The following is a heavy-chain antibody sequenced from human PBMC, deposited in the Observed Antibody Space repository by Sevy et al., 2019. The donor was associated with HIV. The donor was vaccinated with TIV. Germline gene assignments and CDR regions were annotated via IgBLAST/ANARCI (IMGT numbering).Heavy chain of an antibody. CDR1: GLTFSNAW. V-gene: IGHV3-15*01. Sequence: GGSLRLSCAASGLTFSNAWMTWVRQAPGKGLEWVGRIKSKTDGGTTDYAAPVKGRFTISRDDSKNTLYLQMNSLKTEDTDVYYCTTKSDFWSGYQYFDLWGRGTLVTVSS. D-gene: IGHD3-3*01. CDR2: IKSKTDGGTT. J-gene: IGHJ2*01. CDR3: TTKSDFWSGYQYFDL.